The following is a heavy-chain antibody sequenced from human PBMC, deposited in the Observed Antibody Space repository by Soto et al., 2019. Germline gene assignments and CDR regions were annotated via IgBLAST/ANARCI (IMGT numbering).Heavy chain of an antibody. CDR1: GFTFSDYY. D-gene: IGHD3-10*01. J-gene: IGHJ6*02. CDR2: ISSSSYT. Sequence: PGGSLRLSCPASGFTFSDYYMSWIRQAPGKGLEWVSYISSSSYTNYADSVKGRFTISRDNAKNSLYLQMNSLRAEDTAVYYCAGRPSVWFGELSGSYYYYYGMDVWGQGTTVTVSS. CDR3: AGRPSVWFGELSGSYYYYYGMDV. V-gene: IGHV3-11*06.